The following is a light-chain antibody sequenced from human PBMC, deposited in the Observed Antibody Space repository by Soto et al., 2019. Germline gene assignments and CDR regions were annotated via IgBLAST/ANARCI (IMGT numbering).Light chain of an antibody. Sequence: ETLMTQSPATLSVSPGQSATLSCRASRSHDSNNLAWCQQKPGQAPRLLIYGASTRAAGVPARFSGSGSGTEFNLTISSLQSEDLAVYFCQQYNHWPITFGQGTRLDIK. J-gene: IGKJ5*01. CDR3: QQYNHWPIT. CDR2: GAS. V-gene: IGKV3-15*01. CDR1: RSHDSNN.